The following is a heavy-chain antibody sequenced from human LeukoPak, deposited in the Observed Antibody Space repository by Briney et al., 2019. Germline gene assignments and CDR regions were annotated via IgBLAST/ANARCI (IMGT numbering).Heavy chain of an antibody. CDR1: GGSFNGYY. D-gene: IGHD6-19*01. CDR2: INHSGST. J-gene: IGHJ3*02. Sequence: PSETLSLTCAVYGGSFNGYYLSWIRQPPGKGLEWIGEINHSGSTNYNPSLKSRVTISVDTSKNQFSLKLSSVTAADTAVYYCARKEQWLPHDAFDIWGQGTMVTVSS. CDR3: ARKEQWLPHDAFDI. V-gene: IGHV4-34*01.